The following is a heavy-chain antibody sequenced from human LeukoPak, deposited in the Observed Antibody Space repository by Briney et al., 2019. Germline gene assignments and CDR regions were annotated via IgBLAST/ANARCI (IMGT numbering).Heavy chain of an antibody. Sequence: GRSLRLSCAASGFTFSSFGMHWVRQAPGKGLEWVAVISYDGSLKHYLDSVKGRFTISRDNSKNTLYLQMDSLRVEDTAVYHCAKKYSYGSEAGDALDIWGHGTLVTVSS. D-gene: IGHD3-10*01. V-gene: IGHV3-30*18. CDR1: GFTFSSFG. CDR2: ISYDGSLK. CDR3: AKKYSYGSEAGDALDI. J-gene: IGHJ3*02.